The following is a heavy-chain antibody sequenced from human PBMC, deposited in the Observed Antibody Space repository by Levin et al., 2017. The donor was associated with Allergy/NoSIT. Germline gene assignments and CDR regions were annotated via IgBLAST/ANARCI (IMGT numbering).Heavy chain of an antibody. V-gene: IGHV3-74*01. CDR3: ARVVTGTLDY. Sequence: LSLTCAASGFTFSSSWMHWVRQAPGKGLVWVSRINSDGSSTSYADSVKGRFTISRDNAKNTLYLQMNSLRAEDTAVYYCARVVTGTLDYWGQGTLVTVSS. CDR2: INSDGSST. CDR1: GFTFSSSW. D-gene: IGHD1-20*01. J-gene: IGHJ4*02.